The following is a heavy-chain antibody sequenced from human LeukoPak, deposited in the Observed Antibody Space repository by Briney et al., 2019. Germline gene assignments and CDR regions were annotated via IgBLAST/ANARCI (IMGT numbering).Heavy chain of an antibody. CDR2: IYYSGST. CDR3: TGGGLVRGITHWFDP. J-gene: IGHJ5*02. CDR1: GGSISSGGYY. V-gene: IGHV4-31*03. D-gene: IGHD3-10*01. Sequence: PSETLSLTCTVSGGSISSGGYYWSWLRQHPGTGLEWIGYIYYSGSTYYNPSLKSRVTISVDTSKNQFSLQLHSVTPEDTAVYYCTGGGLVRGITHWFDPWSQGTLVTVSS.